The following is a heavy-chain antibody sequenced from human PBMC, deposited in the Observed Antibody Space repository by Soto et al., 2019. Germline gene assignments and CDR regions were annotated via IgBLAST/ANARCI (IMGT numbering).Heavy chain of an antibody. CDR1: GYTFTSYY. CDR3: ARGGVVARVYYYGMDV. D-gene: IGHD2-15*01. V-gene: IGHV1-46*01. Sequence: QVQLVQSGAEVKKPGASVKVSCKASGYTFTSYYMHWVRQAPGQGLEWMGIINPSGGSTSYGQKFQGRVTMTRDTSTSTVYMELSSLRSEDTAVYYCARGGVVARVYYYGMDVWGQGTTVTVSS. CDR2: INPSGGST. J-gene: IGHJ6*02.